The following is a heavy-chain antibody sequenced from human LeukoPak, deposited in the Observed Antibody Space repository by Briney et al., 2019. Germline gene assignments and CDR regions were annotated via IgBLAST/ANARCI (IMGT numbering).Heavy chain of an antibody. CDR3: ARLRGPLDWNEDDY. Sequence: SQTLSLTCTGSGGSLSSGSYYWSWIRQPAGKGLEWIGRIYTSGSTNYNPSLKGRVTISVDTSKNQFSLKLSSVTAADTAVYYCARLRGPLDWNEDDYWGQGTLVTVSS. D-gene: IGHD1-1*01. J-gene: IGHJ4*02. V-gene: IGHV4-61*02. CDR1: GGSLSSGSYY. CDR2: IYTSGST.